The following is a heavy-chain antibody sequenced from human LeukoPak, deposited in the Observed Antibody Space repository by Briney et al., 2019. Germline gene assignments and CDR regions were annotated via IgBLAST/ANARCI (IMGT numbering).Heavy chain of an antibody. CDR2: ISFSVNTK. J-gene: IGHJ3*02. D-gene: IGHD2-8*01. V-gene: IGHV3-48*04. CDR1: GFTFSDYS. Sequence: GGSLRLSCAASGFTFSDYSMNWVRQAPGKGLEWVSYISFSVNTKYYGDSVKGRFTISRDNAKNSLYLHMDSLRAEDTAVYYCARENGAFDIWGQGTMVTVSS. CDR3: ARENGAFDI.